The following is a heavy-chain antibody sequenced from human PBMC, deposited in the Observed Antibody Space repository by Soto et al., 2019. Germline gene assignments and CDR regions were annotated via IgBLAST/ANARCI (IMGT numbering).Heavy chain of an antibody. CDR3: ASSRWLLGENY. CDR2: IRSKGNNYAT. D-gene: IGHD3-10*01. J-gene: IGHJ4*02. Sequence: EVQLVESGGGLVQPGGSLKLSCAASGFSFSGSAMHWVRQASGRGLEWVGRIRSKGNNYATTYAASVKGRFTISRDDSWNMAYPQMNSLQSEDTAVYYCASSRWLLGENYWGQGTLVTVSS. CDR1: GFSFSGSA. V-gene: IGHV3-73*01.